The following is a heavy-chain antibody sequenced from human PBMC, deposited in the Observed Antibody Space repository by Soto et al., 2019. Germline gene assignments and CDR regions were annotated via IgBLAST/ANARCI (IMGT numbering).Heavy chain of an antibody. CDR3: AKEGEQWRVRDSYYYMDV. V-gene: IGHV3-23*01. J-gene: IGHJ6*03. Sequence: GSLRLSCVASGFTFSSYSSNWVRQAPGKGLEWVSVISGSGDVTYSADSVKGRFTTSRDNSKNTVFLQMNSLRAEDTAVYYYAKEGEQWRVRDSYYYMDVWGRGTAVTVSS. CDR1: GFTFSSYS. D-gene: IGHD6-19*01. CDR2: ISGSGDVT.